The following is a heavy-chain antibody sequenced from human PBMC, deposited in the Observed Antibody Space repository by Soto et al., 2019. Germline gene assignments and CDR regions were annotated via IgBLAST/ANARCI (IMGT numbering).Heavy chain of an antibody. D-gene: IGHD3-10*01. CDR1: GGSISSYY. V-gene: IGHV4-59*12. CDR2: IYYSGTT. Sequence: SETLSLTCTVSGGSISSYYWSWIRQPPGKGLEWIGYIYYSGTTNYNPSLKSRVTISVDTSKNQFSLKLNSVTAADTAVYYCARGDPLLWFGEKVYYGMDVWGQGTTVTVSS. CDR3: ARGDPLLWFGEKVYYGMDV. J-gene: IGHJ6*02.